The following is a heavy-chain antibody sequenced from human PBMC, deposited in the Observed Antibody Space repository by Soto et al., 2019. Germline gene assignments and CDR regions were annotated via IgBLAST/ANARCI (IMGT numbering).Heavy chain of an antibody. V-gene: IGHV3-48*04. CDR1: GFTFRNYG. CDR2: IGIGSSTK. Sequence: PGGSLRLSCAASGFTFRNYGMNWVRQAPGKGLEWVSYIGIGSSTKYYADSVKGRFTISRDNAKNSLYLQMDSLRADDTAVYYCARKNYYADSGFYDYWGQGALVTVSS. J-gene: IGHJ4*02. CDR3: ARKNYYADSGFYDY. D-gene: IGHD3-22*01.